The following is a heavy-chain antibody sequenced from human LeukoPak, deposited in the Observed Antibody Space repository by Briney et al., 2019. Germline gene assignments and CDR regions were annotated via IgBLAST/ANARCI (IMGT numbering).Heavy chain of an antibody. J-gene: IGHJ4*02. CDR1: GGSISSGGYY. D-gene: IGHD6-6*01. V-gene: IGHV4-31*03. CDR2: IYYSGST. Sequence: PSETLSLTCTVSGGSISSGGYYWSWIRQHPGKGLEWIGYIYYSGSTYYNPSLKSRVTISVDTSKNQFSLKLSSVTAADTAVYYCARRGASSSEEYWGQGTLVIVSS. CDR3: ARRGASSSEEY.